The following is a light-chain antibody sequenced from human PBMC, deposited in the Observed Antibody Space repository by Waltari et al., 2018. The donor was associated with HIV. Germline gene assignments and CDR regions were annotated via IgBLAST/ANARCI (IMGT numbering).Light chain of an antibody. J-gene: IGKJ1*01. V-gene: IGKV3-20*01. Sequence: EIVLTQSTGTLSLSQGESATLSCRASQSVSSSYLAWYQQKRGQAPRLLINGASSSATGIPDRFSGSGSGTDCTLTISRLEPENFAVYYCQQYGSSRCTFRQGTKVE. CDR1: QSVSSSY. CDR3: QQYGSSRCT. CDR2: GAS.